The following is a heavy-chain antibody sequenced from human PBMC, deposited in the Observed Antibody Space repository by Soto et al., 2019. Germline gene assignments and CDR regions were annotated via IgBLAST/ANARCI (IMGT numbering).Heavy chain of an antibody. D-gene: IGHD4-17*01. CDR1: GDSVSSNSAA. Sequence: QALSLTSAISGDSVSSNSAAWNLIRHSPSRGLEWLGRTYYRSKWYNDYAVSVKSRITINPDTSKNQFSLQLNSVTPEDTAVYYCARDVGYGGNNQFDPWGQGTLVTVSS. CDR3: ARDVGYGGNNQFDP. V-gene: IGHV6-1*01. J-gene: IGHJ5*02. CDR2: TYYRSKWYN.